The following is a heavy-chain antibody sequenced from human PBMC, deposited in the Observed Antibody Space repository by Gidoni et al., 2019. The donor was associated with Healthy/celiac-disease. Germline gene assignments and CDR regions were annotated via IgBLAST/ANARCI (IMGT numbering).Heavy chain of an antibody. CDR2: ISSNGGST. J-gene: IGHJ3*02. D-gene: IGHD3-10*01. CDR1: GFTFRSYP. V-gene: IGHV3-64*01. CDR3: ARVSSVRGVIVGGDAFDI. Sequence: EVQLVESGGGLVQPGGSLRLSCAASGFTFRSYPMHWVRQAPGKGLEYVSAISSNGGSTYYANSVKGRFTISRDNSKNTLYLQMGSLRAEDMAVYYCARVSSVRGVIVGGDAFDIWGQGTMVTVSS.